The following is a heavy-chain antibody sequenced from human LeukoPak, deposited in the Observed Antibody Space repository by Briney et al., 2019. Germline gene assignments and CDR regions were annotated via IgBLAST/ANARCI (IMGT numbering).Heavy chain of an antibody. CDR1: GGTFSSYA. CDR3: ARARGYSGYEILYYFDY. Sequence: ASVKVSCTASGGTFSSYAISWVRQAPGQGLEWMGGIIPIFGTANYAQKFQGRVTITADESTSTAYMELSSLRSEDTAVYYCARARGYSGYEILYYFDYWGQGTLVTVSS. V-gene: IGHV1-69*13. CDR2: IIPIFGTA. D-gene: IGHD5-12*01. J-gene: IGHJ4*02.